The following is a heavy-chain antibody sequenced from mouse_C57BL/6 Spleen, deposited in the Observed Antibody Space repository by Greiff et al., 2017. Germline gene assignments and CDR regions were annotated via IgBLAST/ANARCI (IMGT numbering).Heavy chain of an antibody. D-gene: IGHD1-1*01. CDR2: IRNKANNHAT. V-gene: IGHV6-6*01. CDR1: GFTFSDAW. CDR3: TRRDYYGSRYYFDY. Sequence: EVKLEESGGGLVQPGGSMKLSCAASGFTFSDAWMDWVRQSPEKGLEWVAEIRNKANNHATYYAESVKGRFTISRDDSKSSVYLQMNSLRAEDTGIYYCTRRDYYGSRYYFDYWGQGTTLTVSS. J-gene: IGHJ2*01.